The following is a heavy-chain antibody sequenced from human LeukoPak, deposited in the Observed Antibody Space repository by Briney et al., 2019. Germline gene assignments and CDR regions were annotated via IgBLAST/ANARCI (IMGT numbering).Heavy chain of an antibody. CDR2: LSNSGAGP. CDR3: AKRGERDKSRCLDY. Sequence: GGSLRLSCAASGFTFSSYAMSWVRQAPGKGLQWVAALSNSGAGPIYADSVKGRFTISRDNPKNTLYLQMNSQRAEDTAVYYCAKRGERDKSRCLDYWGQGTLVTVSS. J-gene: IGHJ4*02. D-gene: IGHD3-16*01. V-gene: IGHV3-23*01. CDR1: GFTFSSYA.